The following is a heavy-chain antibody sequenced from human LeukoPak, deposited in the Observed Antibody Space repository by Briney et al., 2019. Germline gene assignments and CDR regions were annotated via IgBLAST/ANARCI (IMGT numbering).Heavy chain of an antibody. CDR2: IYYSGST. V-gene: IGHV4-39*07. CDR1: GGSISSSSYY. J-gene: IGHJ6*03. D-gene: IGHD2-2*01. Sequence: SSETLSLTCTVSGGSISSSSYYWGWIRQPPGKGLEWIASIYYSGSTYYNPSLKSRVTISVDTSKNQFSLKLSSVTAADAAVYYCARVVPAAMVDYYYYMDVWGKGTTVTVSS. CDR3: ARVVPAAMVDYYYYMDV.